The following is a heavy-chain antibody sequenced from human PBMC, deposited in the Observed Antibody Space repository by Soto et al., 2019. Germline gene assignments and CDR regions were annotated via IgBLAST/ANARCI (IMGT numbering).Heavy chain of an antibody. CDR3: ARLSSSGWYIGAFDI. CDR2: IIPIFGTA. V-gene: IGHV1-69*06. J-gene: IGHJ3*02. Sequence: SVKVSCKASGGTFSSYAISWVRQAPGQGLEWMGGIIPIFGTANYAQKFQGRVTITADKSTSTAYMELSSLRSEDTAVYYCARLSSSGWYIGAFDIWGQGTMVTVSS. CDR1: GGTFSSYA. D-gene: IGHD6-19*01.